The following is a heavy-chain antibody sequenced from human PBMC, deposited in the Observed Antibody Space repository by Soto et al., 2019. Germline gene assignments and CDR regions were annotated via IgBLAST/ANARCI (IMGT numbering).Heavy chain of an antibody. J-gene: IGHJ4*02. Sequence: QVQLQESGPGLVKPSQTLSLTCTVSGGSISSGDYYWSWLRQPPGNGLEWIGYIYYSGSTYYSPSLKRRVTISVDTSKHQFYLKLSSGTAADTAVYYCARATIFGVVIFDYWGQGTLVTVSS. CDR3: ARATIFGVVIFDY. D-gene: IGHD3-3*01. V-gene: IGHV4-30-4*01. CDR2: IYYSGST. CDR1: GGSISSGDYY.